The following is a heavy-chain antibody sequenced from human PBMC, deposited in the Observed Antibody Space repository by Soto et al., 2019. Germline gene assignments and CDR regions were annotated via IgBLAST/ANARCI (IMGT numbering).Heavy chain of an antibody. CDR3: ARGPYGSGSPIAPYYFDY. V-gene: IGHV3-13*01. CDR1: GFTFSSYD. CDR2: IGTAGDT. Sequence: EVQLVESGGGLVQPGGSLRLSCAASGFTFSSYDMHWVRQATGKGLEWVSAIGTAGDTYYPGSVKGRFTISRENAKNSLYLQMNSLIDGDTAVYYCARGPYGSGSPIAPYYFDYWGQGTLVTVSS. D-gene: IGHD3-10*01. J-gene: IGHJ4*02.